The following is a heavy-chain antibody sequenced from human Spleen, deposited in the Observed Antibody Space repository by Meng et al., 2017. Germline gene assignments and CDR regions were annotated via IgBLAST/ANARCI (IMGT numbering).Heavy chain of an antibody. D-gene: IGHD4-17*01. CDR3: LRSYGDYLY. CDR2: ISGNGET. CDR1: GFTISSYA. V-gene: IGHV3-23*01. Sequence: GESLKISCAVSGFTISSYAMSWVRQAPGKGLEWVSTISGNGETDYADSVKGRFSISRDNSKNTLYLQMNSLRAEDTAVYYCLRSYGDYLYWGQGTQVTVSS. J-gene: IGHJ4*02.